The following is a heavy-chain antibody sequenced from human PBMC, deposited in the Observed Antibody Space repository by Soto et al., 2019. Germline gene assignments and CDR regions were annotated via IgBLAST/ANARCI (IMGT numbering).Heavy chain of an antibody. Sequence: ASVKVSCKASGYTFTSYYMHWVRQAPGQGLEWMGIINPSGGSTSYAQKFQGRVTMTRDTSTSTVYMELSSLRSEDTAVYYCATASSGEFHGMDVWGQGTTVTVSS. CDR1: GYTFTSYY. D-gene: IGHD3-16*01. J-gene: IGHJ6*02. CDR2: INPSGGST. V-gene: IGHV1-46*01. CDR3: ATASSGEFHGMDV.